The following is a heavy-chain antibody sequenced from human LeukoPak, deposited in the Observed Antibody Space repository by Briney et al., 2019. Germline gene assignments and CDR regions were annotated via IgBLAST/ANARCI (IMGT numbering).Heavy chain of an antibody. D-gene: IGHD3-16*01. J-gene: IGHJ5*01. V-gene: IGHV1-2*02. CDR1: GYTFTDYY. CDR3: ARERTPIALKIMIIFDS. Sequence: ASVKVSCKASGYTFTDYYIHWVRQAPGQGLEWMASINPHGGVTNSAQEFQGRVTVTRDASISTAYLELSGLRSDDTAVYYCARERTPIALKIMIIFDSWGQGTLITVSS. CDR2: INPHGGVT.